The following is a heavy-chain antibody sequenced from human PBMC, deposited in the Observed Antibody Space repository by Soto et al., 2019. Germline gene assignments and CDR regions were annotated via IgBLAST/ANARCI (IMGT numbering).Heavy chain of an antibody. V-gene: IGHV3-23*01. CDR1: GFTFSNYA. Sequence: EVQLLESGGGLVQPEGSLRLSCPASGFTFSNYAMSWVRQAPGKGLEWVSAISGSDIFTNYADSVKGRFAISRDNSKNTLYLQMNSLRPEDTAVYYCAKRSGFSTGWYDYWGQGTLVTVSS. J-gene: IGHJ4*02. CDR3: AKRSGFSTGWYDY. CDR2: ISGSDIFT. D-gene: IGHD6-19*01.